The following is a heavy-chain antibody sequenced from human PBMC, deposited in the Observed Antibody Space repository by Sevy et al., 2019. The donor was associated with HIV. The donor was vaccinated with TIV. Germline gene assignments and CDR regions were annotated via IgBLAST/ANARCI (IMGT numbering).Heavy chain of an antibody. CDR2: ISGSGGST. J-gene: IGHJ6*02. CDR1: GFTFSSYA. V-gene: IGHV3-23*01. CDR3: ALEYYDSSGYSPYYYYYGMDV. D-gene: IGHD3-22*01. Sequence: GGSLRLSCAASGFTFSSYAMSWVRQAPGKGLEWVSAISGSGGSTYYADSVKGRFTISRDNSKNTLYLQMNSLRAEDTAVYYCALEYYDSSGYSPYYYYYGMDVWGQGTTVTVSS.